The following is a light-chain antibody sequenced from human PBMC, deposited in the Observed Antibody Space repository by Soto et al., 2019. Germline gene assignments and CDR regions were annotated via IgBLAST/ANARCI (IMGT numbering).Light chain of an antibody. CDR1: SGHSTYA. CDR2: LDSDGSH. J-gene: IGLJ3*02. CDR3: QTWATGPDWV. Sequence: QLVLTQSHSASASLGASVKLTCTLISGHSTYAIAWHQQQTEKGPRYLMKLDSDGSHSKGDGIPDRFSGSSSGAERYLTISSLQSEYEADYYCQTWATGPDWVFGGWPKRTFL. V-gene: IGLV4-69*01.